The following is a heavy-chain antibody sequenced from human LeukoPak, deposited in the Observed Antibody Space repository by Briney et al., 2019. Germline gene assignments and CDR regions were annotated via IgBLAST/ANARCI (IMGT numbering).Heavy chain of an antibody. CDR1: GFTFSSYS. V-gene: IGHV4-34*01. Sequence: GSLRLSCAASGFTFSSYSMNWVRQPPGKGLEWIGEINHSGSTNYNPSLKSRVTISVDTSKNQFSLKLSSVTAADTAVYYCARGFSRGSGSYRTDFDPWGQGTLVTVSS. J-gene: IGHJ5*02. D-gene: IGHD3-10*01. CDR3: ARGFSRGSGSYRTDFDP. CDR2: INHSGST.